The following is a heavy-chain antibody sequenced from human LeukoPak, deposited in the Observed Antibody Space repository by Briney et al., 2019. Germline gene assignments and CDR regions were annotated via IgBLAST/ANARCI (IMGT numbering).Heavy chain of an antibody. D-gene: IGHD6-19*01. CDR2: TYYRSKWYN. Sequence: SQTLSLTCSISGDSVSSNSAAWNWIRQSPSRGLEWLGRTYYRSKWYNDYAVSVKSRITINPDTSKNQFSLQLNSVTPEDTAVYYCARDPTSSGWYPPYFDYWGQGTLVTVSS. V-gene: IGHV6-1*01. CDR3: ARDPTSSGWYPPYFDY. CDR1: GDSVSSNSAA. J-gene: IGHJ4*02.